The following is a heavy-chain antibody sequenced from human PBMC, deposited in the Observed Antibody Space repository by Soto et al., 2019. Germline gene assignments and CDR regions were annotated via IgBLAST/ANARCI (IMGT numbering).Heavy chain of an antibody. CDR3: AKNYDFDC. CDR1: GFTFSSYA. J-gene: IGHJ4*02. V-gene: IGHV3-23*01. CDR2: INVVGGAT. D-gene: IGHD3-16*01. Sequence: EVQLLESGGGLVQPGGSLRLSCTASGFTFSSYAMSWVRHAPGKGLAWVSSINVVGGATNFADSVKGRFTISRDDSKNTLYLQMNSFRAEDTALYSSAKNYDFDCWGQGTRVTVSA.